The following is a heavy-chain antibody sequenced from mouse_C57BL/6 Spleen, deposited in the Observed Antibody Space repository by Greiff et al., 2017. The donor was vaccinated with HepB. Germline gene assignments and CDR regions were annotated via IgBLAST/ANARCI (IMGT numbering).Heavy chain of an antibody. CDR3: ARKGIITTVVAHWYFDV. D-gene: IGHD1-1*01. CDR2: INPNNGGT. J-gene: IGHJ1*03. CDR1: GYTFTDYN. Sequence: EVQLQQSGPELVKPGASVKMSCKASGYTFTDYNMHWVKQSHGKSLEWIGYINPNNGGTSYNQKFKGKATLTVNKSSSTAYMELRSLTSEDSAVYYCARKGIITTVVAHWYFDVWGTGTTGTVSS. V-gene: IGHV1-22*01.